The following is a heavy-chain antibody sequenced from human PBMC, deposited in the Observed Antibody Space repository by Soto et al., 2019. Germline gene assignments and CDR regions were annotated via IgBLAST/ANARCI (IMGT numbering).Heavy chain of an antibody. CDR2: IKKDGSEK. Sequence: PGGSLRLSCAASGFTFSSYWMSWVRQAPGKGLEWVAKIKKDGSEKYYVDSVKVRFTISRDNAKNSLYLQMNSLRAEDTAVYYCARMLLLALWGCRXWGQGTLVTVSX. V-gene: IGHV3-7*01. D-gene: IGHD3-16*01. CDR1: GFTFSSYW. CDR3: ARMLLLALWGCRX. J-gene: IGHJ4*02.